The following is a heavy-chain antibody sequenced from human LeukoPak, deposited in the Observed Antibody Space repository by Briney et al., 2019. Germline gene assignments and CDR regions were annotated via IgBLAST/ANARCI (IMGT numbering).Heavy chain of an antibody. Sequence: ASLKVSCKASGYTFTGYYMHWVRHAPQEGLEWMGWINPNRGGTNSTQNFQGRVTMSRETSISTAYMELSRLRSDDTAVYYCARGSEYYYDSSGYLTPYYFDYWGQGTLVTVSS. D-gene: IGHD3-22*01. CDR2: INPNRGGT. CDR3: ARGSEYYYDSSGYLTPYYFDY. CDR1: GYTFTGYY. J-gene: IGHJ4*02. V-gene: IGHV1-2*02.